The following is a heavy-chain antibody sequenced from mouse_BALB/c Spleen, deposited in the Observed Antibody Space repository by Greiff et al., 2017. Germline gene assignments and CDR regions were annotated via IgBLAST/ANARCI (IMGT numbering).Heavy chain of an antibody. J-gene: IGHJ3*01. D-gene: IGHD2-1*01. CDR1: GYTFTSYW. CDR2: INPSNGRT. V-gene: IGHV1S81*02. Sequence: QVQLQQPGAELVKPGASVKLSCKASGYTFTSYWMHWVKQRPGQGLEWIGEINPSNGRTNYNEKFKSKATLTVDKSSSTAYMQLSSLTSEDSAVYYCARPHYGNYDWFAYWGQGTLVTVSA. CDR3: ARPHYGNYDWFAY.